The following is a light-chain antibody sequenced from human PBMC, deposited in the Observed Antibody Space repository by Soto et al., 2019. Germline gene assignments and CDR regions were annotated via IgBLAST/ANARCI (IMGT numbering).Light chain of an antibody. Sequence: DIQMTQSPSTLSASVGDRVTITCRASQSITTWLAWYRQKPGKAPNLLIYKASSLESGVPSRFSGSGSGTEVTLTISSLQPDDFATYYCQQYNTYPWTCGQGTKVEIK. V-gene: IGKV1-5*03. J-gene: IGKJ1*01. CDR2: KAS. CDR1: QSITTW. CDR3: QQYNTYPWT.